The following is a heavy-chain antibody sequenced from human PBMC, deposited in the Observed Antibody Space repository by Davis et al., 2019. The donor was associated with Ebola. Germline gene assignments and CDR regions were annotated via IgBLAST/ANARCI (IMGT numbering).Heavy chain of an antibody. J-gene: IGHJ6*04. Sequence: SETLSLTCTVSGGSIISSSSYWGWIRQPPRKGLEWIGEVNHSGSTNYNPSLKSRVTISVDTSKNQFSLKLSSVTAADTAVYYCARDHDDYGGNNPSYFYYGMDVWGKGTTVTVSS. D-gene: IGHD4-23*01. CDR3: ARDHDDYGGNNPSYFYYGMDV. CDR2: VNHSGST. V-gene: IGHV4-39*07. CDR1: GGSIISSSSY.